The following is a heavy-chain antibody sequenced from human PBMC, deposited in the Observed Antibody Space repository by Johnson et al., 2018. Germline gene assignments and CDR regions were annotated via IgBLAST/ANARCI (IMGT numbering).Heavy chain of an antibody. CDR1: GFTVSSNY. CDR3: AKAGEEYEYYMDV. Sequence: EVQLVESGGGLVQPGGSLRLSCAASGFTVSSNYMSWVRQAPGKGLEWVSVISWNSGSRGYADSVKGRFTISRDNAKNSLYLQMNSLRAEDTALFYCAKAGEEYEYYMDVWGKGTTVTVAS. J-gene: IGHJ6*03. CDR2: ISWNSGSR. V-gene: IGHV3-9*01. D-gene: IGHD3-16*01.